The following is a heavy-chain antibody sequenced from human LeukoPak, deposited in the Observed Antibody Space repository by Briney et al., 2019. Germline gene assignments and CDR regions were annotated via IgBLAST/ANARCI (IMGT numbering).Heavy chain of an antibody. CDR1: GFTFSNYA. D-gene: IGHD6-13*01. V-gene: IGHV3-48*04. CDR2: ISSSSSTI. Sequence: GGSLRLSCAASGFTFSNYAMSWVRQAPGKGLEWVSYISSSSSTIYYADSVKGRFTISRDNAKNSLYLQMNSLRAEDTAVYYCARDRKVAAGTFDYWGQGTLVTVSS. CDR3: ARDRKVAAGTFDY. J-gene: IGHJ4*02.